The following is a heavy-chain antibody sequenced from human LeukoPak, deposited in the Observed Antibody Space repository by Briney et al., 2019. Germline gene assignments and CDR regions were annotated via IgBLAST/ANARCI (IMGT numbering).Heavy chain of an antibody. V-gene: IGHV1-18*01. CDR1: GYTFSSYG. CDR3: ARDGFFGSGIVGAFDI. Sequence: ASVKVSCKASGYTFSSYGISWVRQAPGQGLEWMGWISAYSGNTNYAQKFQGRVTMITDTSTSTAYMELRSLRSDDTAVYYCARDGFFGSGIVGAFDIWGQGTMVTVSS. D-gene: IGHD3-10*01. CDR2: ISAYSGNT. J-gene: IGHJ3*02.